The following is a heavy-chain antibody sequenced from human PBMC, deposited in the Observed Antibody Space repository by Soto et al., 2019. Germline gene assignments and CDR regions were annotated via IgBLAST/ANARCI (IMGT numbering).Heavy chain of an antibody. V-gene: IGHV1-2*02. J-gene: IGHJ4*02. Sequence: QVHLVQSGAEVRKPGASVKVSCKTSGYTFTDYYLHWVRQAPGQGLEWMGWINSDSGDTSYAQKFQGRVTVTRDTSLSTAYMELRSLSSDDTAVYYCARATYYYETPGGYWGEGTLVTVS. CDR2: INSDSGDT. D-gene: IGHD3-22*01. CDR3: ARATYYYETPGGY. CDR1: GYTFTDYY.